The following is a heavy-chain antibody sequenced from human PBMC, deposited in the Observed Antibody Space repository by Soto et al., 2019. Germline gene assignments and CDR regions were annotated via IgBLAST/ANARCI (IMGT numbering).Heavy chain of an antibody. J-gene: IGHJ6*03. Sequence: ASVKVSCKASGYTFTSYAMHWVRQAPGQRLEWMGWINAGNGNTKYSQKFQGRVTITRDTSASTAYMELSSLRSEDTAVYYCAGERGSRDDFWSGYSLYYYYMDVWGKGTTVTVSS. CDR2: INAGNGNT. CDR1: GYTFTSYA. D-gene: IGHD3-3*01. V-gene: IGHV1-3*01. CDR3: AGERGSRDDFWSGYSLYYYYMDV.